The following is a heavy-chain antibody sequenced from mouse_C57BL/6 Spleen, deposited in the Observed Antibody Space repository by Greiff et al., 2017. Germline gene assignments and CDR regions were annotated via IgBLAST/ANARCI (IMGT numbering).Heavy chain of an antibody. V-gene: IGHV5-17*01. CDR3: AVYVYYYGSSYVYYAMDY. D-gene: IGHD1-1*01. CDR2: ISSGSSTI. Sequence: EVHLVESGGGLVKPGGSLKLSCAASGFTFSDYGMHWVRQAPEKGLEWVAYISSGSSTIYYADTVKGRFTISRDNAKNTLFLQMTSLRSEDTAMYYCAVYVYYYGSSYVYYAMDYWGQGTSVTVSS. CDR1: GFTFSDYG. J-gene: IGHJ4*01.